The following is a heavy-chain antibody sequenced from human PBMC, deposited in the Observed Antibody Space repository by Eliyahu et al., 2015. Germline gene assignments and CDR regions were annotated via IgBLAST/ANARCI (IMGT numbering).Heavy chain of an antibody. CDR2: VSSEGSDR. J-gene: IGHJ6*02. V-gene: IGHV3-30*18. Sequence: VQLVQSGGGEAQPGRSLRLXCTGXGFVFSNYGRHWVRPSPDKGLAWVAVVSSEGSDRYFEDSVKGRFTMYRDNSQNTVYLQMNALRPDDTGVYYCAKDFRNCGSTATCYGMDVWGQGVSVTV. CDR1: GFVFSNYG. D-gene: IGHD6-13*01. CDR3: AKDFRNCGSTATCYGMDV.